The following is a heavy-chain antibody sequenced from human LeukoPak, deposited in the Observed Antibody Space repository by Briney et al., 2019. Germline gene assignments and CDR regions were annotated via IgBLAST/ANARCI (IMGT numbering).Heavy chain of an antibody. Sequence: GGSLRLSCAASRFTFSSYEMNWVSQAPGKGLEWVSYISSSGSTIYYADSVKGRFTISRDNAKKSLYLQMNSLRAEDTAVYYCARDPGATDYSFDYWGQGTVVTVSS. CDR3: ARDPGATDYSFDY. CDR2: ISSSGSTI. J-gene: IGHJ4*02. D-gene: IGHD2-21*01. V-gene: IGHV3-48*03. CDR1: RFTFSSYE.